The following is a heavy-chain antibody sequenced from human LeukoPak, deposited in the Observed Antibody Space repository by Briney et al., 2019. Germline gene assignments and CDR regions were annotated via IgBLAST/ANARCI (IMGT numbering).Heavy chain of an antibody. Sequence: GGSLRLSCAASGFTASDNYMNWVRQAPGKGLQWVSVIYSGGSSYYADSVKGRFTISRDNSKNTLYLQMNSLRAEDTAVYYCTRDFSYWGQGTLVTVSS. J-gene: IGHJ4*02. CDR1: GFTASDNY. CDR2: IYSGGSS. CDR3: TRDFSY. V-gene: IGHV3-66*02. D-gene: IGHD3-3*01.